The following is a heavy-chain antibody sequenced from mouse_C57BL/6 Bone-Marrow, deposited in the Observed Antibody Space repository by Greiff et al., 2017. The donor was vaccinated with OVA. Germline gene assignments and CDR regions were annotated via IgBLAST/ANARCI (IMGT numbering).Heavy chain of an antibody. CDR3: SRAAQTTPFDY. CDR2: ILPGSGST. Sequence: VQLQQSGAELMKPGASVKLSCKATGYTFTGYWIEWVKQRPGHGLEWIGEILPGSGSTNYNEKFKGKATFTADTSYNTAYMQLSSLTTEYSTIYYSSRAAQTTPFDYWGQGTTLTVSS. D-gene: IGHD3-2*02. CDR1: GYTFTGYW. V-gene: IGHV1-9*01. J-gene: IGHJ2*01.